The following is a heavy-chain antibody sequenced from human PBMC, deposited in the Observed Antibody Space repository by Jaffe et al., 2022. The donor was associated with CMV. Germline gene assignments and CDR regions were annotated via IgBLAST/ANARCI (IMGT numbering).Heavy chain of an antibody. CDR3: ARDHEDDFWSGYHLHYGMDV. CDR2: ISSSGSTI. J-gene: IGHJ6*02. V-gene: IGHV3-11*01. Sequence: QVQLVESGGGLVKPGGSLRLSCAASGFTFSDYYMSWIRQAPGKGLEWVSYISSSGSTIYYADSVKGRFTISRDNAKNSLYLQMNSLRAEDTAVYYCARDHEDDFWSGYHLHYGMDVWGQGTTVTVSS. CDR1: GFTFSDYY. D-gene: IGHD3-3*01.